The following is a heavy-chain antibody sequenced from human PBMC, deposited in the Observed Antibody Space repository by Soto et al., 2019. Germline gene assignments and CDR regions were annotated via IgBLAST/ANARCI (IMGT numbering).Heavy chain of an antibody. CDR1: GYSFTSYW. V-gene: IGHV5-51*01. D-gene: IGHD5-18*01. CDR2: IYPGDSDT. J-gene: IGHJ4*02. CDR3: ARHPPRGYSYGSGDY. Sequence: GESLKISCKGSGYSFTSYWIGWVRQMPGKSLEWMGIIYPGDSDTRYSPSFQGQVTISADKSISTAYLQWSSLKASDTAMYYCARHPPRGYSYGSGDYWGQGTLVTVSS.